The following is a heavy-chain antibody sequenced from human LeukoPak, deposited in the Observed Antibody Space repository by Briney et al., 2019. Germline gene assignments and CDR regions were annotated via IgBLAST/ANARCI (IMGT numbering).Heavy chain of an antibody. D-gene: IGHD3-9*01. Sequence: ASVKVSCKASGYTFTSYGISWVRQAPGQGLEWMGWISAYNGNTNYAQKLQGRVTMTTDTSTSTAYMELRSLRSDDTAVYYCARAYFDWLHYYYYYYMDVWGEGTTVTVSS. V-gene: IGHV1-18*01. CDR3: ARAYFDWLHYYYYYYMDV. CDR2: ISAYNGNT. CDR1: GYTFTSYG. J-gene: IGHJ6*03.